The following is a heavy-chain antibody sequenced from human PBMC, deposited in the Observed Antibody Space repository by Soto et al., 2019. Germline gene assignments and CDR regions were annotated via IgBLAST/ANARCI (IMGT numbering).Heavy chain of an antibody. D-gene: IGHD3-16*01. J-gene: IGHJ4*02. CDR2: IWYDGSNK. Sequence: QVQVLESGGGVVQPGRSLRLSCAASGFTFSDYGMHWVRQAPGKGLEWVAVIWYDGSNKYYADSVKGRFTISRDNSKNTLYLQMNSRRAEDTAVYYCARDRGVWADCLGQGTLVTVSS. CDR3: ARDRGVWADC. CDR1: GFTFSDYG. V-gene: IGHV3-33*01.